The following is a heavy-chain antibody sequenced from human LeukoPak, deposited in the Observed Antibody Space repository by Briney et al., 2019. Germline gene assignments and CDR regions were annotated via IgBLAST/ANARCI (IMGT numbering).Heavy chain of an antibody. J-gene: IGHJ5*02. Sequence: ASVKVSCKASGYTFTGYYMHWVRQAPGQGLEWMGWINPNSGGTNYAQKFQGRVTVTRDTSISTAYMELSRLRSDDTAVYYCARGNYGFGTRGHWFDPWGQGTLVTLSS. D-gene: IGHD3-10*01. V-gene: IGHV1-2*02. CDR2: INPNSGGT. CDR1: GYTFTGYY. CDR3: ARGNYGFGTRGHWFDP.